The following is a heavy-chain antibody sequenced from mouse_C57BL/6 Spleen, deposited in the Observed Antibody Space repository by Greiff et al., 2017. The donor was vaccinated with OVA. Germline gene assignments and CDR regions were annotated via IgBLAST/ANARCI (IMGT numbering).Heavy chain of an antibody. CDR3: TRSSTMAPRSMDF. Sequence: QVQLQQSGAELVRPGASVKMSCKASGYTFTSYYMHWVKQTPSQGLEWIGAIYPGNGDTSYNQKFKGKATLTVDKSSSTAYMQISSLTSDDSAVYFCTRSSTMAPRSMDFWGQGTSVTVSS. CDR2: IYPGNGDT. D-gene: IGHD2-1*01. CDR1: GYTFTSYY. V-gene: IGHV1-12*01. J-gene: IGHJ4*01.